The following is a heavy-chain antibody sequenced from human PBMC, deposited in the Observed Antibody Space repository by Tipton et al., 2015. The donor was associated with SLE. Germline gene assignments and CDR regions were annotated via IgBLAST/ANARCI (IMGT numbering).Heavy chain of an antibody. CDR1: GGSISSTNYY. V-gene: IGHV4-39*01. CDR2: MYYTGST. CDR3: ARQGNYYYIDV. J-gene: IGHJ6*03. Sequence: TLSLTCTVSGGSISSTNYYWGCIRQPPGKGLEWIGGMYYTGSTYYNPSLKSRVTISVDTSKNQFSLNLSSVTAADTAVYFCARQGNYYYIDVWGAGTTVTVSS.